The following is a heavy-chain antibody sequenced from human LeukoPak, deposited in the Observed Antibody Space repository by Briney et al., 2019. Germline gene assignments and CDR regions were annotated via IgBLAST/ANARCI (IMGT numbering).Heavy chain of an antibody. V-gene: IGHV3-11*01. CDR2: ITNGGSTI. Sequence: GGSLRLSCASSGFTLRDYNMNWVRQAPGKGLEGVSYITNGGSTIHHADSVKGRFTISRDNAKKTLYLQMNSLRAEDTAVYYCARSIGLTGGGVDVWGQGTTVTVSS. D-gene: IGHD3-9*01. CDR3: ARSIGLTGGGVDV. CDR1: GFTLRDYN. J-gene: IGHJ6*02.